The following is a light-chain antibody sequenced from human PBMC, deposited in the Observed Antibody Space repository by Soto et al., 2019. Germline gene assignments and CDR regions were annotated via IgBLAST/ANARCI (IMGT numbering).Light chain of an antibody. J-gene: IGKJ1*01. CDR2: DAS. Sequence: DIQMTQSPWTLSESHGEGVTITFAARQIISTRLAWYQQKPGKAPKLLIYDASSLESGVPSRFSGSASGTEFPLTISSLQPDDFATYYCQQYNSYSTFGQGTKVDIK. CDR3: QQYNSYST. CDR1: QIISTR. V-gene: IGKV1-5*01.